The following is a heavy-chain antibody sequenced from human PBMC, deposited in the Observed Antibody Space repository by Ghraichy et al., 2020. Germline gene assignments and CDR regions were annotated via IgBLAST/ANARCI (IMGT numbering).Heavy chain of an antibody. CDR3: TTEHWGSRY. V-gene: IGHV3-15*07. J-gene: IGHJ4*02. CDR2: IKSKTDGGTG. CDR1: GFNLNNAW. Sequence: GGSLRLSCTTSGFNLNNAWMNWVRQAPGKGLEWVGRIKSKTDGGTGDYAAPVKGRFTFSTDDSENILYLQMNSLKTEDTAVYYCTTEHWGSRYWGQGTLVTVSS. D-gene: IGHD3-16*01.